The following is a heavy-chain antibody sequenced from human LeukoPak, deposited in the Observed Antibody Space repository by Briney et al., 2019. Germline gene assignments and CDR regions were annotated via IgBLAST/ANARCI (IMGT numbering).Heavy chain of an antibody. V-gene: IGHV3-30*01. CDR3: ATARGPYSGSYSCWFDP. J-gene: IGHJ5*02. CDR2: ISYDGSNK. CDR1: GFTFSSYA. Sequence: GGSLRLSCAASGFTFSSYAMHWVRQAPGKGLEWVAVISYDGSNKYYADSVKGRFTISRDNSKNTLYLQINSLRAEDTAMYYYATARGPYSGSYSCWFDPWGQGTPVTVSS. D-gene: IGHD1-26*01.